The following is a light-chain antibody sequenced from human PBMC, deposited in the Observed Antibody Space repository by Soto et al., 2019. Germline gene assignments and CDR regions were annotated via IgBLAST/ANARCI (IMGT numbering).Light chain of an antibody. CDR1: TGHSRYA. J-gene: IGLJ2*01. CDR2: LNSDGRH. CDR3: QTWDTGTQV. Sequence: QLVLTQSPSASASLGASVKLTCTLSTGHSRYAIAWHQQQPEKGPRYLMNLNSDGRHSKGDGIPDRFSGSSSGADRYLTISSLQSEDEADYYCQTWDTGTQVFGGGTKLTVL. V-gene: IGLV4-69*01.